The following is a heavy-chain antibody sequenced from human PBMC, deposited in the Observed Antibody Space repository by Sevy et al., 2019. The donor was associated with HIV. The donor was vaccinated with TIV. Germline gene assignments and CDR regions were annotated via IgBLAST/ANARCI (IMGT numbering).Heavy chain of an antibody. D-gene: IGHD1-1*01. CDR3: ARDEVEGGPLDY. V-gene: IGHV3-30-3*01. CDR2: ISYDGSNK. CDR1: GFTFSSYA. J-gene: IGHJ4*02. Sequence: GGSLRLSCAASGFTFSSYAMHWVRQAPGKGLEWVAVISYDGSNKYYADPVKGRLTISRDNSKNTLYLQMNSLRAEDTAVYYCARDEVEGGPLDYWGQGTLVTVSS.